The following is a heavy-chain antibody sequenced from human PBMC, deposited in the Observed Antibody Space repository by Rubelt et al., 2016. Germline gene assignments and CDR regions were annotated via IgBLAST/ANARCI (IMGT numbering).Heavy chain of an antibody. CDR2: IWSDGSNK. Sequence: TFTGYGMHWVRQAPGKGLESVAVIWSDGSNKDYADSVKGRFTVSRDDSKNTLYLQMNSLRAEDTALYYCARDLVGVYYWGQGTLVTVSS. CDR3: ARDLVGVYY. CDR1: TFTGYG. D-gene: IGHD1-26*01. V-gene: IGHV3-33*01. J-gene: IGHJ4*02.